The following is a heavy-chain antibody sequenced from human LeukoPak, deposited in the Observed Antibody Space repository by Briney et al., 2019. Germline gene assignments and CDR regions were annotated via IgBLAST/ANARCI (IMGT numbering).Heavy chain of an antibody. CDR1: GGSISSYY. Sequence: KPSETLSLTCTVSGGSISSYYWSWIRQPAGKGLEWIGRIYTSGSTNYNPSLKSRVTISVDTSKNQFSLKLSSVTAADTAVYYCARDFRAFWSGSDAFDIWGQGTMVTISS. CDR2: IYTSGST. D-gene: IGHD3-3*01. J-gene: IGHJ3*02. V-gene: IGHV4-4*07. CDR3: ARDFRAFWSGSDAFDI.